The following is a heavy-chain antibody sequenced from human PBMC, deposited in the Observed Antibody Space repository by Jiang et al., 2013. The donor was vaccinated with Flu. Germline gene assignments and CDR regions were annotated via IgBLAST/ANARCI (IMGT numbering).Heavy chain of an antibody. CDR2: IYPGDSDT. D-gene: IGHD1-7*01. Sequence: PGKGLEWMGTIYPGDSDTRYSPSFQGQVTISADKSISTAYLQWSSLKASDTAMYYCARRGGTAEWFDPWGQGTLVTVSS. V-gene: IGHV5-51*01. CDR3: ARRGGTAEWFDP. J-gene: IGHJ5*02.